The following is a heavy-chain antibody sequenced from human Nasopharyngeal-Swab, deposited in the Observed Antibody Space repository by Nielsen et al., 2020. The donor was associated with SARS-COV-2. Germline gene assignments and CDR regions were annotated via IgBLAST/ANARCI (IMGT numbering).Heavy chain of an antibody. CDR1: GYTFTGYY. CDR3: ARAGRYYYDSSGYYYDYYYYMDV. J-gene: IGHJ6*03. Sequence: ASVKVSCKAFGYTFTGYYMHWVRQAPGQGLEWMGRINPNSGGTNYAQKFQGRVTMTRDTSISTAYMELSRLRSDDTAVYYCARAGRYYYDSSGYYYDYYYYMDVWGKGTTVTVSS. D-gene: IGHD3-22*01. V-gene: IGHV1-2*06. CDR2: INPNSGGT.